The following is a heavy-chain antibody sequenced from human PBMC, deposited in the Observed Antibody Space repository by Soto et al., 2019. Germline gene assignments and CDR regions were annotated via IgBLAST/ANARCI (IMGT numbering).Heavy chain of an antibody. D-gene: IGHD4-17*01. V-gene: IGHV1-18*01. CDR1: GYTFTTYD. Sequence: QVQLVQSGVEVKKPGASVKVFCKTSGYTFTTYDISWVRQAPGQGLEWMGWISGYNGNTNYAQKLQGRVTMTTDTSTSTAYMELRSLRSDDTAVYYCAREVAYGDWFDPWGQGTLVTVSS. CDR3: AREVAYGDWFDP. J-gene: IGHJ5*02. CDR2: ISGYNGNT.